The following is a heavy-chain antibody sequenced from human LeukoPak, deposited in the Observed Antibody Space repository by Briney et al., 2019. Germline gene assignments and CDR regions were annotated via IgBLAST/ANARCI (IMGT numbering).Heavy chain of an antibody. CDR3: ARDTPHVDLVSYYYMDV. Sequence: SETLSLTCTVSGGSISSYYWSWIRQPAGKGLEWTGRIYTSGSTNYNPSLKSRVTISVDKSKNQFSLKLSSVTAADTAVYYCARDTPHVDLVSYYYMDVWGKGTTVTVSS. CDR2: IYTSGST. D-gene: IGHD3-10*01. J-gene: IGHJ6*03. V-gene: IGHV4-4*07. CDR1: GGSISSYY.